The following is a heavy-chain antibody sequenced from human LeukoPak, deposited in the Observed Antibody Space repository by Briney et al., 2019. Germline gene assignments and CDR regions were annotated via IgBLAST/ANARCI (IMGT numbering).Heavy chain of an antibody. V-gene: IGHV4-59*01. CDR1: GGSISSYY. D-gene: IGHD5-18*01. J-gene: IGHJ4*02. CDR3: ARVGYSYGGNFDY. Sequence: PSETLSLTCTVSGGSISSYYWSWIRQPPGKGLEWIGYIYYSGSTNYNPSLKSRVTISVDTSKNQFSLKLSSVTAADTAVYYCARVGYSYGGNFDYWGQGTLVTVSS. CDR2: IYYSGST.